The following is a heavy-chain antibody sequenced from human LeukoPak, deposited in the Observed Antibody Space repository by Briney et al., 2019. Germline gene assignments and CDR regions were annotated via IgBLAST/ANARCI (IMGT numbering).Heavy chain of an antibody. D-gene: IGHD3-22*01. CDR3: ARPYYPDLSATPDY. CDR2: IRYDGANR. J-gene: IGHJ4*02. Sequence: GGSLRLSCAASGFSLINYGMHWVRQAPGKGLEWVAFIRYDGANRYYADSVKGRFTISRDNSKNTLDLQMNSLRTEDTAVYYCARPYYPDLSATPDYWGQGTLVTVSS. V-gene: IGHV3-30*02. CDR1: GFSLINYG.